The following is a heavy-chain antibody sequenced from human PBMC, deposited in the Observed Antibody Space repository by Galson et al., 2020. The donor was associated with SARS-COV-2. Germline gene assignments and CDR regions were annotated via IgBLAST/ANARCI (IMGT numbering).Heavy chain of an antibody. CDR2: IYSGGSK. CDR1: GFNLNSNY. J-gene: IGHJ4*02. Sequence: GGSLRLSCAVSGFNLNSNYVSWVRRAPGKGPEWLAVIYSGGSKYYADSVKGRFTISRDTSKNMVFLEMNTVGTEDTAVYYCAESLVAYPTTAWLEWGQGTLVTVSS. D-gene: IGHD5-12*01. V-gene: IGHV3-53*01. CDR3: AESLVAYPTTAWLE.